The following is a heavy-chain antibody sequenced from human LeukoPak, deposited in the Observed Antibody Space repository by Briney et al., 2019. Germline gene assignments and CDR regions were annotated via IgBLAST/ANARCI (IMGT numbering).Heavy chain of an antibody. CDR3: ARAYSYGPYYFDY. J-gene: IGHJ4*02. CDR1: GGSISSYY. D-gene: IGHD5-18*01. CDR2: IYYSGST. Sequence: PSETLTLTCTGSGGSISSYYWSWIRQPPGKGLEWIGYIYYSGSTNYNPSLKSRVTISVDTSKNQFSLKLSSVTAADTAVYYCARAYSYGPYYFDYWGQGTLVTVSS. V-gene: IGHV4-59*01.